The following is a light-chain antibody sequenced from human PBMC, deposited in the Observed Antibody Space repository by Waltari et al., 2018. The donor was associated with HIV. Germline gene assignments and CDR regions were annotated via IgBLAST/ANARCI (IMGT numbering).Light chain of an antibody. J-gene: IGLJ2*01. CDR1: SLRNYF. CDR3: NSRDSSGNRLVV. V-gene: IGLV3-19*01. Sequence: SSEVTQDPTVSVALGQTVRITCQGDSLRNYFPSWYQQKPGQAPGLVIYGENNRPSGIPDRFSGATSGNTASLIITGAQAEYEAEYYCNSRDSSGNRLVVFGGGTKLTVL. CDR2: GEN.